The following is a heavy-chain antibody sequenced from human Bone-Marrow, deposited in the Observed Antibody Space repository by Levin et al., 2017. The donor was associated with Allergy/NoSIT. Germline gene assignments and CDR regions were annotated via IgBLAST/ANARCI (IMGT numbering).Heavy chain of an antibody. CDR1: GGSISTSNYY. CDR3: VRHRSPGGGYSVYAWGNY. CDR2: IYYSGTT. Sequence: KSSETLSLTCTVSGGSISTSNYYWGWIRQPPEKGLEWIGTIYYSGTTYYNPSLKSLVTISVDTSKTQFSLNLNSVTAADTAVYYCVRHRSPGGGYSVYAWGNYWGQGTLVTVSS. V-gene: IGHV4-39*01. J-gene: IGHJ4*02. D-gene: IGHD5/OR15-5a*01.